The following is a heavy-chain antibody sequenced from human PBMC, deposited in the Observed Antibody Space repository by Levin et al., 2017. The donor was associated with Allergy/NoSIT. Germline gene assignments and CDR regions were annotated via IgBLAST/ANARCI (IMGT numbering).Heavy chain of an antibody. J-gene: IGHJ4*02. V-gene: IGHV4-39*07. CDR2: IYYSGST. CDR1: GGSISSSSYY. CDR3: ARGEAAAGPLASLFDY. D-gene: IGHD6-13*01. Sequence: SETLSLTCTVSGGSISSSSYYWGWIRQPPGKGLEWIGSIYYSGSTYYNPSLKSRVTISVDTSKNQFSLKLSSVTAADTAVYYCARGEAAAGPLASLFDYWGQGTLVTVSS.